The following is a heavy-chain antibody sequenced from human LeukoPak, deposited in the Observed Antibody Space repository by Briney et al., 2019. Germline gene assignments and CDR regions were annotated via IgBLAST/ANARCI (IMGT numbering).Heavy chain of an antibody. J-gene: IGHJ3*02. CDR2: ISYDGSNK. Sequence: GGSLRLSCAASGFTFSSYGMHWVRQAPGKGLEWVAVISYDGSNKYYADSVKGRFTISRDNSKNTLYLQMNSLRAEDTAVYYCAEGGQVATEDAFDIWGQGTMVTVSS. D-gene: IGHD5-12*01. CDR1: GFTFSSYG. CDR3: AEGGQVATEDAFDI. V-gene: IGHV3-30*18.